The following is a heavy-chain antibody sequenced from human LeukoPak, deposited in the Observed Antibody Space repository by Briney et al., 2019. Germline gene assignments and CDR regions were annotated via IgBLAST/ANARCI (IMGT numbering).Heavy chain of an antibody. CDR3: ARVWIAAAGTELGMDV. CDR1: GFTFSSYG. CDR2: IWYDGSNK. J-gene: IGHJ6*02. D-gene: IGHD6-13*01. Sequence: SGGSLRLSCAASGFTFSSYGMHWVRQAPGKGLEWVAVIWYDGSNKYYADSVKGRFTISRDNAKNTLYLQMNSLRAEDTAVYYCARVWIAAAGTELGMDVWGQGTTVTVSS. V-gene: IGHV3-33*01.